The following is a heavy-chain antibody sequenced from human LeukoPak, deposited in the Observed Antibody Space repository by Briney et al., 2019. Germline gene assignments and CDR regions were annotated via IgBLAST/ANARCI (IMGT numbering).Heavy chain of an antibody. V-gene: IGHV3-23*01. J-gene: IGHJ6*03. CDR1: GFTFSSYA. D-gene: IGHD3-16*02. Sequence: SGGSLRLSCAASGFTFSSYAMSWVRQAPGKGLEWVSAISGSGGSTYYADSVKGRFTISRDNSKNTLFLQMNSLRAEDTAVYYCAKNTISGGHYQYYMDVWGKGTTVTVSS. CDR3: AKNTISGGHYQYYMDV. CDR2: ISGSGGST.